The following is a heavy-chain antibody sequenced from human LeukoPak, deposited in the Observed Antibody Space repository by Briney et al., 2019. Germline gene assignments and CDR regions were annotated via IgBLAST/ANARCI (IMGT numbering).Heavy chain of an antibody. CDR1: GFTFSSYG. CDR2: IRHDGSIK. D-gene: IGHD6-13*01. V-gene: IGHV3-30*02. CDR3: AKDQPGNMSNWYWDY. J-gene: IGHJ4*02. Sequence: GGTLRLSCATSGFTFSSYGMHWVRQAPGKWPEWVAFIRHDGSIKYYTDSVKGRFTISRDNSKSTLYLQMNSLRAEDTAVYYCAKDQPGNMSNWYWDYWGQGTLVTVSS.